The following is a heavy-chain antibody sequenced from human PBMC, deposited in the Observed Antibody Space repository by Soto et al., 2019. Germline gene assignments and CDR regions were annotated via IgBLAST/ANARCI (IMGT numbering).Heavy chain of an antibody. CDR2: IRSKANNYAT. J-gene: IGHJ4*02. CDR1: GFTFSASA. CDR3: TILRLGSVAATEIDY. Sequence: EVQLVESGGGLVQPGGSLKLSCAVSGFTFSASAMHWVRQASGKGLEWVGRIRSKANNYATVYAASVQGRFTISRDDSRNTAYLQMNSLKTEDTAVYYCTILRLGSVAATEIDYWGPGTLVTVSS. V-gene: IGHV3-73*02. D-gene: IGHD6-19*01.